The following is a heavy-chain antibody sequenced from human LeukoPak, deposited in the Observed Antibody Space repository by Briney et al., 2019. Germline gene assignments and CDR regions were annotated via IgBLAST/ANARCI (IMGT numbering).Heavy chain of an antibody. J-gene: IGHJ5*02. CDR3: ARDWTGWSFDP. V-gene: IGHV3-11*04. CDR2: ISDSGTTI. Sequence: LSLTCTVSGYSISTGYYWDWIRQPPGKGLEWISYISDSGTTIYYSDSVKGRFTISRDNAKNSLYLQMNSLRAEDTAVYYCARDWTGWSFDPWGQGTLVTVSS. CDR1: GYSISTGYY. D-gene: IGHD3/OR15-3a*01.